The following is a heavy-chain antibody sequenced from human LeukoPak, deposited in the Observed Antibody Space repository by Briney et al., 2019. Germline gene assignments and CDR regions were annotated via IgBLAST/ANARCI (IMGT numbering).Heavy chain of an antibody. D-gene: IGHD1-26*01. J-gene: IGHJ4*02. CDR1: GFTFSDFW. CDR2: INSGGTVT. Sequence: GGSLGLSCAASGFTFSDFWMHWVRQAPGKGLVWVSRINSGGTVTNYADSVKGRLTISRDNAKNTLYLQMNSLRAEDTAVYYCARGQEAKWELLSYFDYWGQGTLVTVSS. CDR3: ARGQEAKWELLSYFDY. V-gene: IGHV3-74*01.